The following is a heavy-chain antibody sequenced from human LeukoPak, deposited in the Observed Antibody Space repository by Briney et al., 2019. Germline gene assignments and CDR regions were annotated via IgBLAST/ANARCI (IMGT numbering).Heavy chain of an antibody. CDR1: GFTFSSYG. CDR3: ARDDLYGNYFYYMDV. D-gene: IGHD4-17*01. CDR2: VSYDGSSK. J-gene: IGHJ6*03. Sequence: GGSLRLSCAASGFTFSSYGMHWVRQAPGKGLDWVAVVSYDGSSKYYADSVKGRFTISRDNSKSTLYLQMNSLRAEDTAVYYCARDDLYGNYFYYMDVWGKGTTVTVSS. V-gene: IGHV3-30*03.